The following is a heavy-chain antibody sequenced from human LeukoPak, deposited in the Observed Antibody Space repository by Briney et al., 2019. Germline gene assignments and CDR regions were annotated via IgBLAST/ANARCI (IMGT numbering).Heavy chain of an antibody. CDR2: ISDTGTT. CDR1: GDSITPYY. Sequence: PSETLSLTCTVSGDSITPYYWSWLRQSPGGSLEYLGFISDTGTTNYNPSLRGRVSISVDTSKSQFSLKLKSVTAADSAIYYCTRTFTGAHYYYIPVWGAGTTVTVSS. D-gene: IGHD7-27*01. V-gene: IGHV4-59*08. CDR3: TRTFTGAHYYYIPV. J-gene: IGHJ6*03.